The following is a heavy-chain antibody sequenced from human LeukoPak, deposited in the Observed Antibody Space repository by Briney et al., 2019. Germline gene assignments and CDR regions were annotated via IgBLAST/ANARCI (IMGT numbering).Heavy chain of an antibody. Sequence: ASVKVSCKASGYTFTGYYMHWVRQAPGQGLEWMGWISAYNGNTNYAQKLQGRVTMTTDTSTSTAYMELRSLRSDDTAVYYCARDLAAASFDYWGQGTLVTVSS. J-gene: IGHJ4*02. V-gene: IGHV1-18*04. CDR2: ISAYNGNT. CDR3: ARDLAAASFDY. CDR1: GYTFTGYY. D-gene: IGHD6-13*01.